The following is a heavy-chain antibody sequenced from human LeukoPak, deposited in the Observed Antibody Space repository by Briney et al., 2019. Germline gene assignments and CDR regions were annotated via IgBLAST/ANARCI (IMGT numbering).Heavy chain of an antibody. CDR1: AFTFSSYW. Sequence: GGSLRLSCAASAFTFSSYWMSWVRQAPGKGLEWVSYISSSSSTKYYADSVKGRFTISRDNAKNSLDLQMNSLRDEDTAVYYCARSGGNSGVAFDMWGQGTMVTVSS. J-gene: IGHJ3*02. CDR2: ISSSSSTK. CDR3: ARSGGNSGVAFDM. V-gene: IGHV3-48*02. D-gene: IGHD4-23*01.